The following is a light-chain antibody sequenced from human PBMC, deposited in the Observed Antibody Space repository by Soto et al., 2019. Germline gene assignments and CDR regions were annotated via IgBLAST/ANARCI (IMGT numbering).Light chain of an antibody. CDR2: SND. J-gene: IGLJ3*02. CDR3: AAWDDSLNGLV. Sequence: QSVLTQAHSASGTPGQRVTISCSGSSSNIGSNTVTWYQQVPGTAPKLLIYSNDQRPSGVPDRFSGSKSGTSASLAIAGLQSEDEADYYCAAWDDSLNGLVFGGGTKLTVL. V-gene: IGLV1-44*01. CDR1: SSNIGSNT.